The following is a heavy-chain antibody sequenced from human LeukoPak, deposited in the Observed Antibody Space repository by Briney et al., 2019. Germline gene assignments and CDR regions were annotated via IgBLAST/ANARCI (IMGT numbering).Heavy chain of an antibody. J-gene: IGHJ5*02. CDR2: INPNSGGT. D-gene: IGHD3-10*01. V-gene: IGHV1-2*06. CDR1: GYTFTGYS. Sequence: ASVKVSCKASGYTFTGYSMHWVRQAPGQGLEWMGRINPNSGGTNYAQKFQGRVTMTRDTSISTAYMELSRLRSDDTAVYYCARAKPYYGSGIGWFDPWGQGTLVTVSS. CDR3: ARAKPYYGSGIGWFDP.